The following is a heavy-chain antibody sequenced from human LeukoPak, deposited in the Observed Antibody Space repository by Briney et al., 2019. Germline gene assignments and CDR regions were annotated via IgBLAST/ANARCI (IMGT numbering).Heavy chain of an antibody. CDR2: IYSGGSM. Sequence: GGSLRLPCAASGFTVSSNSMSWVRQAPGKGLEWVSLIYSGGSMSYADSVRGRFTISRDTSKNTLYLQMNSLRAEDTAVYYCARDRCSTTSCWLNAFDVWGQGTMVTVSS. V-gene: IGHV3-53*01. CDR3: ARDRCSTTSCWLNAFDV. CDR1: GFTVSSNS. J-gene: IGHJ3*01. D-gene: IGHD2-2*01.